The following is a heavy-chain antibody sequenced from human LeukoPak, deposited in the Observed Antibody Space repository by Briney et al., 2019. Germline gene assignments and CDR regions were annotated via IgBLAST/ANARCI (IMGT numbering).Heavy chain of an antibody. CDR3: ARNWFDP. CDR1: GFTVSSDY. J-gene: IGHJ5*02. CDR2: IYSGGST. V-gene: IGHV3-53*05. Sequence: SGGSLRLFCAASGFTVSSDYMSWVRQAPGKGLEWVSVIYSGGSTYYSDSVKGRFTISRDKSKTTVYLQMNSLRFEDTAMYYCARNWFDPWGQGTLVTVSS.